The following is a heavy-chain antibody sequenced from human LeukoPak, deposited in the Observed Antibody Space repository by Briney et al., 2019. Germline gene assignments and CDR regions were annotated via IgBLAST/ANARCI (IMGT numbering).Heavy chain of an antibody. Sequence: ASETLSLTCAVSGGSISSSNWWSWVRQPPGKGLEWIGEIYHSGSTNYNPSLKSRVTISVDTSKDQFSLKLSSVTAADTAVYYCARGAQRNWFDPWGQGTLVTVSS. CDR3: ARGAQRNWFDP. CDR1: GGSISSSNW. CDR2: IYHSGST. J-gene: IGHJ5*02. V-gene: IGHV4-4*02.